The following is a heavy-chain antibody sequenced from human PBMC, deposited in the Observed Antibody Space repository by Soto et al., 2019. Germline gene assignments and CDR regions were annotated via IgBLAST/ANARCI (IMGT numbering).Heavy chain of an antibody. D-gene: IGHD3-10*01. V-gene: IGHV1-69*06. Sequence: ASVKVSCKASGGTFSSYAISWVRQAPGQGPEWMGGIIPIFGTANYAQKFQGRVTITADKSTSTAYMELSSLRSEDTAVYYCARAVVHGSGSYYWFDPWGQGTLVTVSS. CDR1: GGTFSSYA. CDR2: IIPIFGTA. CDR3: ARAVVHGSGSYYWFDP. J-gene: IGHJ5*02.